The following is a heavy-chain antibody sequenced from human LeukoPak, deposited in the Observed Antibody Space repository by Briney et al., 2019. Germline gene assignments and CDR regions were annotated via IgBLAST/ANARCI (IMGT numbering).Heavy chain of an antibody. J-gene: IGHJ4*02. V-gene: IGHV1-2*02. CDR3: ARDLGSGYDYFDY. CDR1: GDTFTGYY. Sequence: GASVKVSCKASGDTFTGYYMHWVRQAPGQGLEWMGWINPNSGGTNYAQKFQGRVTMTRDTSISTAYMELSRLRSDDTAVYYCARDLGSGYDYFDYWGQGTLVTVSS. CDR2: INPNSGGT. D-gene: IGHD5-12*01.